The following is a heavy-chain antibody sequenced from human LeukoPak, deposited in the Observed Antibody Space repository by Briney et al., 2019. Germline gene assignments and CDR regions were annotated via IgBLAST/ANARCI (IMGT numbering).Heavy chain of an antibody. CDR3: ATSAASPGNS. J-gene: IGHJ4*02. D-gene: IGHD4-23*01. CDR1: GFTFSSYS. V-gene: IGHV3-21*01. CDR2: ISSSSSYI. Sequence: KTGGSLRLSCAASGFTFSSYSMNWVRQAPGKGLEWVSSISSSSSYIYYADSVKGRFTISRDNAKNSLYLQTTNLRAEDTGVYYCATSAASPGNSWGQGTLITVSS.